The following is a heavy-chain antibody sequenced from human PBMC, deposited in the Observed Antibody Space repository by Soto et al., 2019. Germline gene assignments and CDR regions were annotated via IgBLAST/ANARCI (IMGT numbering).Heavy chain of an antibody. Sequence: PSETLSLTCTVSGGSISSYYWSWIRQSPGKGLEWIGYIYYSGSTNYNPSLKSRVTISVDTSKNQFSLKLSSVTAADTAVYYCARGQEELFDYWGQGTLVTVSS. J-gene: IGHJ4*02. V-gene: IGHV4-59*01. D-gene: IGHD3-10*01. CDR1: GGSISSYY. CDR3: ARGQEELFDY. CDR2: IYYSGST.